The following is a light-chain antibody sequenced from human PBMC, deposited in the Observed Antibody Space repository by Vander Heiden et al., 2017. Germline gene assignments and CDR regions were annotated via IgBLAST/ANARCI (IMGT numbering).Light chain of an antibody. V-gene: IGLV2-8*01. CDR1: SSGIGGGYNY. J-gene: IGLJ3*02. CDR3: SSYSRNNILL. CDR2: EVS. Sequence: QSALTHPPSPSPSPGQSVANTCTGTSSGIGGGYNYVSWYQQHPGKAPQLMVYEVSERPSEVPDRFSGSKSGNTASLTISGLQPEDEAEYYCSSYSRNNILLFGGGTKLTVL.